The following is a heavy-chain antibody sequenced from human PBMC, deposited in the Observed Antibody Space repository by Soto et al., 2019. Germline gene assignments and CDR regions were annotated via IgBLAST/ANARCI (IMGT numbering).Heavy chain of an antibody. Sequence: GGSLRLSCAASGFTFSGSAMHWVRQASGKGLEWVGRIRSKANSYATAYAASVKGRFTISRDDSKNTAYLQMNSLKTEDTAVYYCTRQDYGEVYDYWGQGTLVTVSS. V-gene: IGHV3-73*01. D-gene: IGHD4-17*01. CDR1: GFTFSGSA. CDR3: TRQDYGEVYDY. CDR2: IRSKANSYAT. J-gene: IGHJ4*02.